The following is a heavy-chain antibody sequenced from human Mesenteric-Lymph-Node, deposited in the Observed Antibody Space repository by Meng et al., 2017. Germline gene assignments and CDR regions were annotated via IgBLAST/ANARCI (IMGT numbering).Heavy chain of an antibody. CDR2: IDPDGSDP. CDR1: GFSFTDHW. D-gene: IGHD1-1*01. V-gene: IGHV3-74*03. CDR3: TNDRLNH. Sequence: VQLAESGGGLAPPGGSLRLSCTASGFSFTDHWMHWVRQGPGKGPVWVSRIDPDGSDPTYANSVKGRFSISRDNAKNTVYLQMNSLRAEDSALYYCTNDRLNHWGQGALVTVSS. J-gene: IGHJ1*01.